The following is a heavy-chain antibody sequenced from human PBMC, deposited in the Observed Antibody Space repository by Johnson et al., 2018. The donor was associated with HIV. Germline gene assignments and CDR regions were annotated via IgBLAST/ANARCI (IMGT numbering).Heavy chain of an antibody. CDR3: AKDIGDGYNRWGAFDV. CDR1: GFTFDDYA. V-gene: IGHV3-9*01. Sequence: VQLVESGGDLVQPGRSLRLSCAASGFTFDDYAMHWVRQAPGQGLEWVSGISWNSGIIGYADSVKGRFTISRDNAKNTLYLERNSLRADDTAVYYGAKDIGDGYNRWGAFDVWGQGTMVTVSS. CDR2: ISWNSGII. D-gene: IGHD5-24*01. J-gene: IGHJ3*01.